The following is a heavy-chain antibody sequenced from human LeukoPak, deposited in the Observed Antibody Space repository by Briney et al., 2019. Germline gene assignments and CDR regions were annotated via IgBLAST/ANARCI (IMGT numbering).Heavy chain of an antibody. J-gene: IGHJ4*02. D-gene: IGHD2-8*01. CDR3: ARDGSPWGVNY. V-gene: IGHV3-11*06. Sequence: PGGSLRLSCAASGFSLRDYYMTWIRQVPGKGLEWVAYISSTSSSIHYADSVKGRFTISRDNAKNSLYLQMNSLRDEDTAVYHCARDGSPWGVNYWGQGTLVTVSS. CDR1: GFSLRDYY. CDR2: ISSTSSSI.